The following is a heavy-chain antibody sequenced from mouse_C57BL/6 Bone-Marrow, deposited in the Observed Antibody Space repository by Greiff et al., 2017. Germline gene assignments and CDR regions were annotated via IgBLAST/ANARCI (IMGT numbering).Heavy chain of an antibody. CDR2: ISSGGSYT. D-gene: IGHD2-3*01. Sequence: EVQGVESGGDLVKPGGSLKLSCAASGFTFSSYGMSWVRQTPDKRLEWVATISSGGSYTYYPDSVKGRFTISRDNAKNTLYLQMSSLKSEDTAMYYCARPLYDGYSWFAYWGQGTLVTVSA. V-gene: IGHV5-6*01. J-gene: IGHJ3*01. CDR3: ARPLYDGYSWFAY. CDR1: GFTFSSYG.